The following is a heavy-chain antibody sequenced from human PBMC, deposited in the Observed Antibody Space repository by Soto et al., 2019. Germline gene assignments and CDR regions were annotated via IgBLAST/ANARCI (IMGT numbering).Heavy chain of an antibody. D-gene: IGHD1-7*01. CDR2: IHYRTGST. CDR1: GGSVSVYSYY. Sequence: SETLSLTCAVSGGSVSVYSYYWSWIRQPPGKGLEWIATIHYRTGSTNYNPSLKSRVTISLDKSENQFSLKVTSLTAADTAVYYCASRDPGTSVDYWGQGTLVTVSS. J-gene: IGHJ4*02. CDR3: ASRDPGTSVDY. V-gene: IGHV4-39*07.